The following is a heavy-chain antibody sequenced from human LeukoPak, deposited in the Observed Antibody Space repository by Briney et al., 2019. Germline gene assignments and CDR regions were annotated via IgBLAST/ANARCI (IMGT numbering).Heavy chain of an antibody. CDR3: ATVGSTAWLFDY. Sequence: GASVKVSCKASGGTFSNYVISWVRQAPGQGLEWMGWINPYTSGTNYAQKFQGRVTMTRDTSISTAYMKLSRLRSDDTAVYYCATVGSTAWLFDYWGQGALVTVSS. J-gene: IGHJ4*02. CDR1: GGTFSNYV. V-gene: IGHV1-2*02. CDR2: INPYTSGT. D-gene: IGHD6-13*01.